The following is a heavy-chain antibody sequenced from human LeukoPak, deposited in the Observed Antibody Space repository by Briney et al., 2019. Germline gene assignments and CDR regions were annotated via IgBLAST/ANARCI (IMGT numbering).Heavy chain of an antibody. CDR1: GYTFTGYY. J-gene: IGHJ4*02. CDR2: TNPNSGGT. D-gene: IGHD6-19*01. CDR3: ASQLPYSSGLFDY. Sequence: ASVKVSCKASGYTFTGYYMHWVRQAPGQGLEWMGWTNPNSGGTNYAQKFQGRVTMTRDTSISTAYMELSRLRSDDTAVYYCASQLPYSSGLFDYWGQGTLVTVSS. V-gene: IGHV1-2*02.